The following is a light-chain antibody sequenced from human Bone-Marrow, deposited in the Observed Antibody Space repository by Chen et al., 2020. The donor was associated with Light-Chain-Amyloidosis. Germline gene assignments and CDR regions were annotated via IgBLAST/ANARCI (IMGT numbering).Light chain of an antibody. V-gene: IGKV3-20*01. CDR2: GSS. J-gene: IGKJ4*01. CDR3: QQYGTSPLT. CDR1: QTISSNY. Sequence: EIVLTQSPGTLSLSPEEGANLSCRASQTISSNYVTWYQQKFGQAPRLLIYGSSSRAIGIPARFTGSGSGTDFTLTINRLEPEDFAMYYCQQYGTSPLTFGVGTKVEIK.